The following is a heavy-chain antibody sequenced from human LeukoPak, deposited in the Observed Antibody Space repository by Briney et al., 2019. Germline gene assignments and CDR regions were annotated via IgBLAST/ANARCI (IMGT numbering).Heavy chain of an antibody. CDR3: ARGRLELPRYTVSPFDP. V-gene: IGHV4-39*07. Sequence: SEILSLTCTVSGGPISSTTYYWGWIRQPPGKGLEWIGEINHSGSTNYNPSLKSRVTISVDTSKNQFSLKLSSVTAADTAVYYCARGRLELPRYTVSPFDPWGQGTLVTVSS. CDR1: GGPISSTTYY. CDR2: INHSGST. J-gene: IGHJ5*02. D-gene: IGHD1-7*01.